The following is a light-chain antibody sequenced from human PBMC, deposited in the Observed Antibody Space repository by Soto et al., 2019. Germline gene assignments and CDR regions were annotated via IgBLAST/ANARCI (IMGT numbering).Light chain of an antibody. CDR2: EVN. V-gene: IGLV2-23*02. J-gene: IGLJ2*01. CDR1: SSDVGSYNL. CDR3: CSYARSGNTLL. Sequence: QSALTQPASVSGSPGQSITISCTGTSSDVGSYNLVSWYQQGPGKAPKFMIYEVNKRPSGVSDRFSGSKSGNTASLTISGLQAEDEADYYCCSYARSGNTLLFGGGTKLTVL.